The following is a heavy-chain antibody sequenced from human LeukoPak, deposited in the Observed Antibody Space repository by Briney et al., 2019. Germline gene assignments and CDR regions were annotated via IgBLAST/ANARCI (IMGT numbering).Heavy chain of an antibody. Sequence: GGSLRLPCAASGIIVSSNYMSWVRQAPGKGLEWVSVIYTGGSTYYADSVKGRFTISRDNAKNSLYQQMNSLRAEDTAVYYCARERLLWFGEFQYPDYWGQGTLVTVSS. V-gene: IGHV3-53*01. CDR3: ARERLLWFGEFQYPDY. CDR1: GIIVSSNY. CDR2: IYTGGST. J-gene: IGHJ4*02. D-gene: IGHD3-10*01.